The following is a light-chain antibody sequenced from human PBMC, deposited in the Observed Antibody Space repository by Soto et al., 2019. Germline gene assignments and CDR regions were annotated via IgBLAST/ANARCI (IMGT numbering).Light chain of an antibody. J-gene: IGLJ3*02. V-gene: IGLV2-11*01. CDR2: DVS. Sequence: QSVLTQPRSVSGSPGQSVTISCTGTSSDVGGYNYVSWYQQHPGKAPKLMIYDVSKRPSGVPDRFSGSKSGNTASLTISGLQAEDEADYYCCSYAGSYTSAIWVFGGGTKLTVL. CDR1: SSDVGGYNY. CDR3: CSYAGSYTSAIWV.